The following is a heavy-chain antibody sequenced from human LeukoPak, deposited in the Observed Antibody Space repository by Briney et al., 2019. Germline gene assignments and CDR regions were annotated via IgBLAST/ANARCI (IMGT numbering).Heavy chain of an antibody. J-gene: IGHJ4*02. CDR3: ARQDYYDSSGYTRPIDY. V-gene: IGHV5-10-1*01. CDR1: GYSSTSYW. D-gene: IGHD3-22*01. Sequence: GESLKISCKGSGYSSTSYWISWVRQMPGKGLEWMGRIDPSDSYTNYSPSFQGHVTISADKSISTAYLQWSSLKASDTAMYYCARQDYYDSSGYTRPIDYWGQGTLVTVSS. CDR2: IDPSDSYT.